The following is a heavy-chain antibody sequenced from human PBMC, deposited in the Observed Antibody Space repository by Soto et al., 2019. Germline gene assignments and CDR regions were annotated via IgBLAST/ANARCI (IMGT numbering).Heavy chain of an antibody. Sequence: GESLKISCKASGYDFSTYWIAWVRQMPGKGLEWMGIIYPGDSDTGYSPSFHGQVTISADKSVTTAYLQWRSLKASDSAMYYCARMSNYDTSGFSEHFDFWAQGTLVTVSS. J-gene: IGHJ4*02. D-gene: IGHD3-22*01. CDR1: GYDFSTYW. V-gene: IGHV5-51*01. CDR3: ARMSNYDTSGFSEHFDF. CDR2: IYPGDSDT.